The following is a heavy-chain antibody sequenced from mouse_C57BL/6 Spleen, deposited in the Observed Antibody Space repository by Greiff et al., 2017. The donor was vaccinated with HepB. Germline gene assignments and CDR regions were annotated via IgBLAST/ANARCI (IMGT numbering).Heavy chain of an antibody. CDR3: ARERNYYGSSLYWYFDV. CDR1: GFTFSSYA. V-gene: IGHV5-4*01. D-gene: IGHD1-1*01. Sequence: EVKLMESGGGLVKPGGSLKLSCAASGFTFSSYAMSWVRQTPEKRLEWVATISDGGSYTYYPDNVKGRFTISRDNAKNNLYLQMSHLKSEDTAMYYSARERNYYGSSLYWYFDVWGTGTTVTVSS. CDR2: ISDGGSYT. J-gene: IGHJ1*03.